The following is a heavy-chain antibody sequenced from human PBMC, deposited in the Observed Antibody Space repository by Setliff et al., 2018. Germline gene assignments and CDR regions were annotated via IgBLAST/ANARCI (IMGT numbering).Heavy chain of an antibody. Sequence: GESLKISCKDSGHLFSYYIAWVRQMPGKGLEWVGAIFPGDSETRYSPSFQGQVTISADKSITTAYLQWSSLKASDTAMYFCARRYSGTWDFDYWGQGTLVTVSS. V-gene: IGHV5-51*01. D-gene: IGHD1-26*01. CDR1: GHLFSYY. J-gene: IGHJ4*02. CDR3: ARRYSGTWDFDY. CDR2: IFPGDSET.